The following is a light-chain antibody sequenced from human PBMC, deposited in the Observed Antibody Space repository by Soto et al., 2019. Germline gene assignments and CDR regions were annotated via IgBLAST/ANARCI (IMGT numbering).Light chain of an antibody. J-gene: IGKJ1*01. Sequence: IVMTESPDSLAVSLGERATINCKSSRSVLYSSNNKNYLAWYQQKPGQPPKLLIYWASTRESGVPDRFSGRGSGTDFTLTISSLQAEDVAVYYCKQYYSTPPTFGQGTKVDIK. CDR2: WAS. V-gene: IGKV4-1*01. CDR3: KQYYSTPPT. CDR1: RSVLYSSNNKNY.